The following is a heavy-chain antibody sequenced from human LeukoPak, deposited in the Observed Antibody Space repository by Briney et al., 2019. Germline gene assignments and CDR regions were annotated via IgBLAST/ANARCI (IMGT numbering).Heavy chain of an antibody. CDR2: IIPIFGTA. CDR1: GATFSSYA. J-gene: IGHJ3*02. CDR3: ASVTPYCGGDCYLGAFDI. D-gene: IGHD2-21*02. Sequence: SVKVTCKASGATFSSYAISWVRQAPGQGLEWMGGIIPIFGTANYAQKFQGRVTITADESTSTAYMELSSLRSEDTAVYYCASVTPYCGGDCYLGAFDIWGQGTMVTVSS. V-gene: IGHV1-69*13.